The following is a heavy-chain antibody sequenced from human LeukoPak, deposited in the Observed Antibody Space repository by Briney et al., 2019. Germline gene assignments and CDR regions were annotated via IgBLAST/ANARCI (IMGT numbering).Heavy chain of an antibody. J-gene: IGHJ4*02. CDR2: FDPEDGET. CDR3: ATARWQQLLFDY. D-gene: IGHD6-13*01. Sequence: ASVKVSCKVSGYTLTGLSMHWVRQAPGKGLEWMGGFDPEDGETIYAQKFQGRVTMTEDTSTDTAYMELSSLRSEDTAVYYCATARWQQLLFDYWGQGTLVTVSS. CDR1: GYTLTGLS. V-gene: IGHV1-24*01.